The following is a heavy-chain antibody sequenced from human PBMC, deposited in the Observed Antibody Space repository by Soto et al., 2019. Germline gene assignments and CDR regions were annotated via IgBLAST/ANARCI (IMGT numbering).Heavy chain of an antibody. CDR3: AKDPYADTAMGNFDY. CDR1: GFTFYDYA. J-gene: IGHJ4*02. V-gene: IGHV3-9*01. CDR2: ISWNSGSI. D-gene: IGHD5-18*01. Sequence: LRLSCAASGFTFYDYAMHWVRQAPVNGLEWVSGISWNSGSIGYADSVKGRFTISRDNAKNSLYLQMNSLRAEDTALYYCAKDPYADTAMGNFDYWGQGTLVTVSS.